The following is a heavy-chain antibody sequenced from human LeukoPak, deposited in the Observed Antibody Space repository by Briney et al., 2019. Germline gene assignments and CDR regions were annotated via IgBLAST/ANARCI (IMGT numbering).Heavy chain of an antibody. J-gene: IGHJ4*02. V-gene: IGHV3-23*01. CDR2: ISGSGGST. Sequence: GGSLRLSCAASGFTFSSYAMSWVRQAPGKGLEWVSAISGSGGSTYYADSVKGRFTISRGNSKNTLYLQMNSLRAEDTAVYYCAKFAMIVVVITTEVGFDYWGQGTLVTVSS. D-gene: IGHD3-22*01. CDR1: GFTFSSYA. CDR3: AKFAMIVVVITTEVGFDY.